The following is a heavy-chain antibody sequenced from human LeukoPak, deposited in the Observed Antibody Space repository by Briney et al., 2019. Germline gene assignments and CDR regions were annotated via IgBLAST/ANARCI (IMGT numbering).Heavy chain of an antibody. V-gene: IGHV3-15*07. J-gene: IGHJ4*02. CDR2: IKSKTDDGTT. CDR3: TRDRGAYNLYDY. CDR1: GFTFSNAW. D-gene: IGHD1-1*01. Sequence: GGSLRLSCAASGFTFSNAWMNWVRQAPGKGLEWVGRIKSKTDDGTTDYAAPVKGRFTISRDDSKNTLYLQMNSLKTEDTAVYHCTRDRGAYNLYDYWGQGTLVTVSS.